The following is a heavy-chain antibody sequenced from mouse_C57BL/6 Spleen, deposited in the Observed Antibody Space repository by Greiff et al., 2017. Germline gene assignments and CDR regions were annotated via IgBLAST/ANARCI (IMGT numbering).Heavy chain of an antibody. D-gene: IGHD2-3*01. Sequence: QVQLQQLGAELVRPGSSVKLSCKASGYTFTSYWMHWVKQRPIQGLEWIGNIDPSDSETHYNQKFKDKATLTVDKSSSTAYMQLSSLTSEDSAVYYCARSGAIYDGYYGYFDYWGQGTTLTVSS. CDR3: ARSGAIYDGYYGYFDY. J-gene: IGHJ2*01. V-gene: IGHV1-52*01. CDR1: GYTFTSYW. CDR2: IDPSDSET.